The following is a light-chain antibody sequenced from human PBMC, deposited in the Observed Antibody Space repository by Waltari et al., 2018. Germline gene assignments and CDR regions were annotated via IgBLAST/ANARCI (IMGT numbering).Light chain of an antibody. CDR2: EVS. CDR1: SSYVGGYNS. V-gene: IGLV2-8*01. CDR3: TSYAGSNNVL. J-gene: IGLJ2*01. Sequence: QSALTQPPSASGSPGQSVTISCTGTSSYVGGYNSVSWYQQHPGKAPKLMIYEVSKRPSGVPDRFSGSKSGNTASLTVSGLQAEDEADYYCTSYAGSNNVLFGGGTKLTVL.